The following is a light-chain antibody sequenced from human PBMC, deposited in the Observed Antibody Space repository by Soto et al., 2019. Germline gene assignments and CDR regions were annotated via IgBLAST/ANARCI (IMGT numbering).Light chain of an antibody. CDR3: QQRSNWPRT. CDR2: DVS. Sequence: EIVLTKSPGTLSLSPGKRATLSCRASQNISNYLIWYQQKPGQAPRLLIYDVSNRATGIPARFSGSGSGTDFTLTISSLQPEDFAVYYCQQRSNWPRTFGQGTKVDIK. J-gene: IGKJ1*01. V-gene: IGKV3-11*01. CDR1: QNISNY.